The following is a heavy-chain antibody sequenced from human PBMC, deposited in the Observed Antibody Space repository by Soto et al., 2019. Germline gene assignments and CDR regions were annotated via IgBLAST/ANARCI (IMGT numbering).Heavy chain of an antibody. Sequence: QITLKESGPTLVKPTQTLTLTCTLSGFSLSTSAVGVGWIRQPPGKALEGLALIYWDDDKRYSPSLKSRLTITADTSRNQVVLTRPNMHPVDTATYYCAHPSARTGPFDYSGYGTLVTVSS. D-gene: IGHD7-27*01. CDR3: AHPSARTGPFDY. CDR2: IYWDDDK. CDR1: GFSLSTSAVG. J-gene: IGHJ4*01. V-gene: IGHV2-5*02.